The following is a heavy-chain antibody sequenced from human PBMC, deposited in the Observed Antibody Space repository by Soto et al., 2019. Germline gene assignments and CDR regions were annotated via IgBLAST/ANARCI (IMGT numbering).Heavy chain of an antibody. Sequence: SVKVSCKASGDTFSFYTINWVRQAPGLGLEWMGRVNPIVSMSNYAQKLKGRVTITADKSTNTAYMKLSSLRSEDTAFFYCAASYGSGYRAFDYGGQGALVTVS. CDR2: VNPIVSMS. CDR1: GDTFSFYT. V-gene: IGHV1-69*02. CDR3: AASYGSGYRAFDY. D-gene: IGHD3-10*01. J-gene: IGHJ4*02.